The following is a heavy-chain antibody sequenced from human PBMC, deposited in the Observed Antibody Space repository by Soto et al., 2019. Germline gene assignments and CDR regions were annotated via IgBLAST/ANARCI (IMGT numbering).Heavy chain of an antibody. D-gene: IGHD3-3*01. CDR1: GFTFSSYA. V-gene: IGHV3-30-3*01. J-gene: IGHJ5*02. Sequence: PGGSLRLSCAASGFTFSSYAMHWVRQAPGKGLEWVAVISYDGSNKYYADSVKGRFTISRDNSKNTLYLQMNSLRAEDTAVYYCAREKNNWRKFTIFRQEITNWFDPWGQGTLVTVSS. CDR2: ISYDGSNK. CDR3: AREKNNWRKFTIFRQEITNWFDP.